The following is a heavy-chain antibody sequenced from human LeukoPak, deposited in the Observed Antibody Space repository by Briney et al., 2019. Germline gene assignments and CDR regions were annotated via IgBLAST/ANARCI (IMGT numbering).Heavy chain of an antibody. CDR2: TYYRSKWYN. J-gene: IGHJ4*02. CDR1: LDSPSINIGS. V-gene: IGHV6-1*01. Sequence: SRTLSHTSALSLDSPSINIGSSNWTRHSPTRGLECLGRTYYRSKWYNDYAVSVKSRLTINPETYKNQFSLHLNSVTAEDTAVYYCARGVRGTTVSFDSWGQGTLVTVSS. CDR3: ARGVRGTTVSFDS. D-gene: IGHD1-1*01.